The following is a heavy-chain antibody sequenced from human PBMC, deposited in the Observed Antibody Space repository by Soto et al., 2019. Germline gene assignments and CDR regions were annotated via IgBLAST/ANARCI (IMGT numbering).Heavy chain of an antibody. V-gene: IGHV4-34*01. CDR1: GGSFSGYY. J-gene: IGHJ4*02. CDR3: ARGEMATILDY. Sequence: PSETLSLTCAVYGGSFSGYYWSWIRQPPGKGLEWIGEINHSGSTNYNPSLKSRVTISVDTSKNQFSLKLSSVTAADTAVYYCARGEMATILDYWGQGTLVTVSS. CDR2: INHSGST. D-gene: IGHD5-12*01.